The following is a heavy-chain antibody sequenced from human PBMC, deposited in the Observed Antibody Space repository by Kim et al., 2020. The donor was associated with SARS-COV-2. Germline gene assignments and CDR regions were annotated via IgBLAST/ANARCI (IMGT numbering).Heavy chain of an antibody. CDR1: GGSISSGDYY. CDR2: IYYSGST. D-gene: IGHD3-22*01. CDR3: AREGRNYYDSRGTFDY. Sequence: SETLSLTCTVSGGSISSGDYYWSWIRQPPGKGLEWIGYIYYSGSTYYNPSLKSRVTISVDTSKNQFSLKLSSVTAADTAVYYCAREGRNYYDSRGTFDYWGQGTLVTVSS. V-gene: IGHV4-30-4*01. J-gene: IGHJ4*02.